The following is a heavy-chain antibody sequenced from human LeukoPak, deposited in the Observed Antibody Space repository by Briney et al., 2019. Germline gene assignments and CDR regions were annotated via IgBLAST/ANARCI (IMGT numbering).Heavy chain of an antibody. D-gene: IGHD5-18*01. Sequence: ASVKVSCKASGYTFTGYYMHWVRQAPGQGLEWMGWINPNSGGTNYAQKFQGRVTMTRDTSTSTVYMELSSLRSEDTAVYYCAREPFDTAIHFDYWGQGTLVTVSS. CDR1: GYTFTGYY. CDR3: AREPFDTAIHFDY. CDR2: INPNSGGT. V-gene: IGHV1-2*02. J-gene: IGHJ4*02.